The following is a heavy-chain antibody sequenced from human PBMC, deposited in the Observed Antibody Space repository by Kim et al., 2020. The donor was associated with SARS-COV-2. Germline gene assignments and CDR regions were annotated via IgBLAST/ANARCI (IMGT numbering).Heavy chain of an antibody. D-gene: IGHD5-18*01. CDR3: SKEQRGYSRPSYY. CDR1: GFTFSSYA. V-gene: IGHV3-23*01. Sequence: GGSLRLSCAASGFTFSSYAMNWVRQAPGKGLEWVAGSGEGGRKKDYVGSVGGRFTISRDNSKNTLYLQMNSLRLEETAVYYCSKEQRGYSRPSYYWGQGT. CDR2: SGEGGRKK. J-gene: IGHJ4*02.